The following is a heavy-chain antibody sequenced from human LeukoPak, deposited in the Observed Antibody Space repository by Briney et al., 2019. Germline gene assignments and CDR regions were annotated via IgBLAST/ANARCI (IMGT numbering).Heavy chain of an antibody. D-gene: IGHD3-22*01. CDR3: ARQAPRSYYYDSSGYYFDY. J-gene: IGHJ4*02. CDR2: IYYSGST. V-gene: IGHV4-59*08. CDR1: GGSISSYY. Sequence: SETLSLTCTVSGGSISSYYRSWIRQPPGKGLEWIGYIYYSGSTNYNPSLKSRVAISVDTSKNQFSLKLSSVTAADTAVYYCARQAPRSYYYDSSGYYFDYWGQGTLVTVSS.